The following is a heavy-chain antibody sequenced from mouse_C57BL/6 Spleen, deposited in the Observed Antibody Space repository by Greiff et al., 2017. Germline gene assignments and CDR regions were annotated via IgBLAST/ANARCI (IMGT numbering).Heavy chain of an antibody. CDR3: AKGDSNYVFDY. Sequence: EVQLQESGPGMVKPSQSLSLTCTVTGYSITSGYDWHWIRHFPGNKLEWMGYISYSGSTNYNPSLKSRIAITHDTSKNHFVLKLNSVTTEDTATYYCAKGDSNYVFDYWGQGTTLTVSS. D-gene: IGHD2-5*01. J-gene: IGHJ2*01. CDR2: ISYSGST. V-gene: IGHV3-1*01. CDR1: GYSITSGYD.